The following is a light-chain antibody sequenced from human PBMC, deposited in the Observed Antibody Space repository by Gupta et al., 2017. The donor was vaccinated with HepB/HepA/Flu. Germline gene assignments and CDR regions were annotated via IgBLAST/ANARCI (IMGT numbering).Light chain of an antibody. V-gene: IGLV1-44*01. Sequence: QSVVPQPPSASGTPGQRVTISCSGSNSNIGSNPVNWFQHLPGTAPKLLIYSSNQRPSGVPDRFSGSKSGASASLAISGLQAEDEADYYCVAWDGSLNGGAWVFGGGTKLTVL. J-gene: IGLJ2*01. CDR1: NSNIGSNP. CDR2: SSN. CDR3: VAWDGSLNGGAWV.